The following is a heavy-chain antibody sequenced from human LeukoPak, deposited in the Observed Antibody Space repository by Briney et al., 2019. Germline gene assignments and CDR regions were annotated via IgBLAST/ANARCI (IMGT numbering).Heavy chain of an antibody. V-gene: IGHV3-33*01. CDR2: IWYDGSNK. D-gene: IGHD6-19*01. Sequence: PGRSLRLSCAASGFTFSSYGMHWVRQAPGKGLEWVAVIWYDGSNKYYADSVKGRFTISRDNSKNTLYLQMNSLRAEDTVVYYCARDRGSSGWYDAFDIWGQGTMVTVSS. CDR3: ARDRGSSGWYDAFDI. CDR1: GFTFSSYG. J-gene: IGHJ3*02.